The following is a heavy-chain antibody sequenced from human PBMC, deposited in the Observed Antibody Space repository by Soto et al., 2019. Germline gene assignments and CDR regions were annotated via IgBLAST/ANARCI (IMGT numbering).Heavy chain of an antibody. J-gene: IGHJ4*02. Sequence: PGGSLRLSCVVSGFSVSTNYIKWVRPAPGKGLEWVSTIGGRGSNTYYADSVKGRFTVSRDNPKNTLYLQMSSLRAEDTAMYFCGNAAHMTTSLLLDYWGQGTQVTVS. CDR3: GNAAHMTTSLLLDY. D-gene: IGHD4-4*01. CDR1: GFSVSTNY. V-gene: IGHV3-23*01. CDR2: IGGRGSNT.